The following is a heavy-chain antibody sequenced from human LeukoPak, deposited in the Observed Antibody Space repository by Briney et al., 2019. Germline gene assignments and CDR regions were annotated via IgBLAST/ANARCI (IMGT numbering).Heavy chain of an antibody. J-gene: IGHJ4*02. D-gene: IGHD3-10*01. CDR3: ARHAVSLMVRHFDY. CDR2: ISGSGSTI. Sequence: GGSLRLSCAASGFTFDDYGMSWVRQAPGKGLEWVSYISGSGSTIYYTDSMKGRFSISRDNAKNSLYLQMNSLRAEDTAVYYCARHAVSLMVRHFDYWGQGTLVTVSS. V-gene: IGHV3-48*03. CDR1: GFTFDDYG.